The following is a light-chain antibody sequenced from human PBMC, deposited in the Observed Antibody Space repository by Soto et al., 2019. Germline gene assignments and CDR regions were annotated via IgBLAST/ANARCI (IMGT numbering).Light chain of an antibody. CDR3: LQYYNFPRA. V-gene: IGKV2-28*01. J-gene: IGKJ1*01. CDR2: WAS. Sequence: DIVMTQSPLSLSVTPGEPASISCRSSQSLLHTDGHTYLDWYQQKPGQPPKLLVYWASTRQPGVPDRFSGSGSGTDFTLTINSLQAEDVAVYYCLQYYNFPRAFGQGTKVDIK. CDR1: QSLLHTDGHTY.